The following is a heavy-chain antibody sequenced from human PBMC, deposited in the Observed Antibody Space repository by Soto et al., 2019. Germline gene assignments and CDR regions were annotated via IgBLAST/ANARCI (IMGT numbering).Heavy chain of an antibody. J-gene: IGHJ5*02. V-gene: IGHV4-39*01. Sequence: QLQLQESGPGLVKPSETLSLTCTVSGGSISSSSYYWGWIRQPPGKGLEWIGSIYYSGSTYYNPSLKSRVTISVDTSKNQFSPKLSSVTAADTAVYYCARYSPELWFGELSWFDPWGQGTLVTVSS. CDR2: IYYSGST. D-gene: IGHD3-10*01. CDR1: GGSISSSSYY. CDR3: ARYSPELWFGELSWFDP.